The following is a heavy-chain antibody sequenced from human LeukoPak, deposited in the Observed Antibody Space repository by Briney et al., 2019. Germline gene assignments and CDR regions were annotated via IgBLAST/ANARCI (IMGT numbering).Heavy chain of an antibody. CDR3: ARGSGSYHTAYMN. CDR1: GYSFTSYW. V-gene: IGHV5-51*01. D-gene: IGHD1-26*01. J-gene: IGHJ4*02. CDR2: IYPGDSDT. Sequence: GESLKISCKGSGYSFTSYWVGWVRQMPGKGLEWMGIIYPGDSDTRYSPSFQGQVTISADKSLSTAYLQWSSLKASDTAMYYCARGSGSYHTAYMNWGQGSPVTVSS.